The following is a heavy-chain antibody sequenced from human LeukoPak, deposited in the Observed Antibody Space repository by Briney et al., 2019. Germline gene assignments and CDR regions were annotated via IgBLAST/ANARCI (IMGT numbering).Heavy chain of an antibody. CDR2: VSLSGST. CDR1: DESLSGFS. D-gene: IGHD1-1*01. Sequence: PSETLSLTCVVSDESLSGFSWNWIRQPPGKGLECLGEVSLSGSTNYNPSLQGRLTISVDRSKNHFSLNLTSVTAADTAVYYCARGVKQLGRFYFYMDVWGSGTTVVVSS. V-gene: IGHV4-34*01. CDR3: ARGVKQLGRFYFYMDV. J-gene: IGHJ6*03.